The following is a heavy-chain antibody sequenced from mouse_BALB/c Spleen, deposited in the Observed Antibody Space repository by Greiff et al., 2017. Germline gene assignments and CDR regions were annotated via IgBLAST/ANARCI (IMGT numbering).Heavy chain of an antibody. CDR1: GFSLTSYD. CDR2: IWTGGGT. J-gene: IGHJ4*01. Sequence: VKLVESGPGLVAPSQSLSITCTVSGFSLTSYDISWIRQPPGKGLEWLGVIWTGGGTNYNSAFMSRLSISKDNSKSQVFLKMNSLQTDDTAIYYCVRCYYGSSYNYAMDYWGQGTSVTVSS. CDR3: VRCYYGSSYNYAMDY. D-gene: IGHD1-1*01. V-gene: IGHV2-9-2*01.